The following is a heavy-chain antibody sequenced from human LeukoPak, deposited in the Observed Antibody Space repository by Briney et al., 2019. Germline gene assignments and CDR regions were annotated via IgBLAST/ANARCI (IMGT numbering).Heavy chain of an antibody. V-gene: IGHV3-23*01. CDR2: ISNSGSST. CDR3: AKGRTLDY. J-gene: IGHJ4*02. Sequence: GGSLRLSCLASGFTFSRYAMNWVRQAPGKGLEWVSAISNSGSSTYCADSVKGRFTISRDTSKNTLYLQMNSLRAEDTAVYYCAKGRTLDYWGQGTLVTVSS. CDR1: GFTFSRYA.